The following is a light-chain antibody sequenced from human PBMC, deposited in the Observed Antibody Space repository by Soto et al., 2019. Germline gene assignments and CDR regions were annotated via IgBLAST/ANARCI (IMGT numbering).Light chain of an antibody. CDR3: FSYAGSYTAV. Sequence: QSVLTQPRSVSGSPGQSVTISCTGTSSDVGAYNYVSWYQQHPGRAPKLMISDVTKRPSGVPDRFSGSKSDNTASLTISGLQADDEADYYCFSYAGSYTAVFGGGTKVTVL. V-gene: IGLV2-11*01. CDR1: SSDVGAYNY. J-gene: IGLJ2*01. CDR2: DVT.